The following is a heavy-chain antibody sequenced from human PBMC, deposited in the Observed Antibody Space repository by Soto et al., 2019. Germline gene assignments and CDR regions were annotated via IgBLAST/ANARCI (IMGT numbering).Heavy chain of an antibody. CDR1: GGSISSYY. V-gene: IGHV4-59*01. D-gene: IGHD6-19*01. CDR2: IYYSGST. CDR3: ARVHGSGWFMGYYFDY. Sequence: PSETLSLTCTVSGGSISSYYWSWIRQPPGKGLEWIGYIYYSGSTNNNPSLKSRVTISVDTSKNQFSLKLNSVTAADTAVYYCARVHGSGWFMGYYFDYWGQGTLVTVSS. J-gene: IGHJ4*02.